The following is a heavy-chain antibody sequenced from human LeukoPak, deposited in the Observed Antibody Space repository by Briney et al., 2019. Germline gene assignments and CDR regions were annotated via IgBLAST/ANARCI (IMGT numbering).Heavy chain of an antibody. J-gene: IGHJ6*02. V-gene: IGHV3-11*04. CDR1: GFIFSDYY. CDR3: ARGGAFYGKDV. Sequence: TGGSLRLSCAASGFIFSDYYISCLRQAPGKGLVWVSYISSSGSTIYYADSVKGRFTISRDNAKNSLYLQMNGLRAEDTAVYCGARGGAFYGKDVWGQGTTVIVSS. D-gene: IGHD1-26*01. CDR2: ISSSGSTI.